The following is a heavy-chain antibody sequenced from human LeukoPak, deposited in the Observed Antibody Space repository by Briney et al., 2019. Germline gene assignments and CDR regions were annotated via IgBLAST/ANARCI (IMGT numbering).Heavy chain of an antibody. Sequence: SETLSLTCTVSGGSISSYYWSWIRQPAGKGLEWIGRIYTSGSTNYNPSLKSRVTMSVDTSKNQFSLKLSSVTAADTAVYYCAGDGYYSSRGYYGGYFDYWGQGALVTVSS. J-gene: IGHJ4*02. CDR3: AGDGYYSSRGYYGGYFDY. CDR2: IYTSGST. CDR1: GGSISSYY. V-gene: IGHV4-4*07. D-gene: IGHD3-10*01.